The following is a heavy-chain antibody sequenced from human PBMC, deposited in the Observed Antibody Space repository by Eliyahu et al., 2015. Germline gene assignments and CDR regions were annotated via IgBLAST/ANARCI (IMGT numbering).Heavy chain of an antibody. CDR2: IKQDGSEK. CDR3: ATLNY. CDR1: GFTFSSYW. J-gene: IGHJ4*02. V-gene: IGHV3-7*01. Sequence: EVQLVESGGGLVQPGGSLRLSCAASGFTFSSYWINWVRQAPGKGLEWVANIKQDGSEKYYVDSVKGRFTISRDNAKNSLYLQMNSLRAEDTAVYYCATLNYWGQGTLVTVSS.